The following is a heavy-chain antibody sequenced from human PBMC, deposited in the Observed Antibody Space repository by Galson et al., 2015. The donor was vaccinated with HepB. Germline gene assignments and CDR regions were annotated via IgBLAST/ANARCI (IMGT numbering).Heavy chain of an antibody. CDR1: GGSISSSSYY. D-gene: IGHD6-13*01. J-gene: IGHJ4*02. Sequence: ETLSLTCTVSGGSISSSSYYWVWIRQPPGKGLEWIGSISYSGDTYYNPSLKSRVTISADTSKNQFSLKLTSVTAADTAVYYCARPSSSWPFDYWGQGTLVTVSS. CDR3: ARPSSSWPFDY. CDR2: ISYSGDT. V-gene: IGHV4-39*01.